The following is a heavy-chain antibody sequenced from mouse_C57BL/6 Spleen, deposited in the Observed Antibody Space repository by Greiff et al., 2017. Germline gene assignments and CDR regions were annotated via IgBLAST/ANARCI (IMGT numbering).Heavy chain of an antibody. CDR2: IDPSDSET. CDR3: ARGPTVVGQDRIDY. J-gene: IGHJ2*01. Sequence: QVQLQQPGAELVRPGSSVKLSCKASGYTFTSSWMHWVKQRPIQGLEWIGNIDPSDSETHYNQKFKDKATLTVDKSSSAAYRQLSSLTSEDSAVYYCARGPTVVGQDRIDYWGQGTTLTVSS. V-gene: IGHV1-52*01. D-gene: IGHD1-1*01. CDR1: GYTFTSSW.